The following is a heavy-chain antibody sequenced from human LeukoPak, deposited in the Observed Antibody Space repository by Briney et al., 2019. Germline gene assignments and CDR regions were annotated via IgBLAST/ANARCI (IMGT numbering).Heavy chain of an antibody. Sequence: SVKVSCKASGGTFSSYAISWVRQAPGQGLEWMGGITPIFGTANYAQKFQDRVTMTRNTSISTAYMELSSLRSDDTAVYYCARGPPNWGYDYWGPGTLVTVSS. CDR1: GGTFSSYA. CDR3: ARGPPNWGYDY. D-gene: IGHD7-27*01. V-gene: IGHV1-69*05. CDR2: ITPIFGTA. J-gene: IGHJ4*02.